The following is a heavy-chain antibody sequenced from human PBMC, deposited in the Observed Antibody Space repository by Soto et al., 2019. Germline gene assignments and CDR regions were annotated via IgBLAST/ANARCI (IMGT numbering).Heavy chain of an antibody. Sequence: LRLSCAASGFIFSSHWMHLVRQAPGKGLVWVSHIGPDGTNTRDADSVQGRFTISRDNARNTLYLQMNSLRDDDTGVYYCARDNNWSFDYWGQGILVTVSS. CDR2: IGPDGTNT. CDR1: GFIFSSHW. D-gene: IGHD1-1*01. J-gene: IGHJ4*02. CDR3: ARDNNWSFDY. V-gene: IGHV3-74*01.